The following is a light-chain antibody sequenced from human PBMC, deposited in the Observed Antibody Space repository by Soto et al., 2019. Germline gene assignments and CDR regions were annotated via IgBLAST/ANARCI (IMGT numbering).Light chain of an antibody. J-gene: IGLJ3*02. V-gene: IGLV1-40*01. CDR2: GNT. CDR1: SSDIGAGHD. CDR3: QSFDSSLRGWV. Sequence: QSVLTQPPPVSGAPGQRVTISCAGSSSDIGAGHDVHWYQQLPGTAPKLLIYGNTNRPSGVPDRFAASKSGASASLAITGLQAEDEADYHCQSFDSSLRGWVFGGGTKLTVL.